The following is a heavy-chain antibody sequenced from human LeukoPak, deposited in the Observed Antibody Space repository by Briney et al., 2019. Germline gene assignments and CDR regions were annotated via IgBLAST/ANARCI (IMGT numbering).Heavy chain of an antibody. CDR3: ARRLSSTTSWYYFDY. CDR1: GFTFKFFA. D-gene: IGHD1-14*01. J-gene: IGHJ4*02. V-gene: IGHV3-23*01. CDR2: ISSDGVKT. Sequence: GGSLRLSCAASGFTFKFFAMNRVRQAPGKGLEWVSGISSDGVKTYFADSVKGRFTISRDNSKDTLYLQMNSLRADDTALYYCARRLSSTTSWYYFDYWGQGTPVTVSS.